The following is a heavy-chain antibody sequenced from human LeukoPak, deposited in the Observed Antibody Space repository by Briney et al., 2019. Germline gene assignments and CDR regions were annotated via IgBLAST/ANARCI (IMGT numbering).Heavy chain of an antibody. CDR2: INPNSGGT. V-gene: IGHV1-2*02. D-gene: IGHD3-3*02. J-gene: IGHJ5*02. CDR3: ARDRRHFRGFDP. Sequence: APVKVSCKASGYTFTGYYMHWVRQAPGQGLEWMGWINPNSGGTNYAQKFQGRVTMTRDTSISTAYMELSRLRSDDTAVYYCARDRRHFRGFDPWGQGTLVTVSS. CDR1: GYTFTGYY.